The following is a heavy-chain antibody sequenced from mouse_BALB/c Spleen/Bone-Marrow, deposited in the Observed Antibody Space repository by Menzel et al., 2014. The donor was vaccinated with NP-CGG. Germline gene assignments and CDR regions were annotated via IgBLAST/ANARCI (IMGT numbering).Heavy chain of an antibody. V-gene: IGHV1-12*01. D-gene: IGHD2-2*01. J-gene: IGHJ2*01. CDR1: GYTFTSYN. CDR3: ARGDGYDSYYFDY. CDR2: IYPGNGDT. Sequence: QVQLQQSGAELVKPGASVKMSCKASGYTFTSYNMHWVKQTPGQGLEWIGAIYPGNGDTSYNQKFKGKAALTADKSSSTAYMQLSSLTSEDSAVYYCARGDGYDSYYFDYWGQGTTLTGSS.